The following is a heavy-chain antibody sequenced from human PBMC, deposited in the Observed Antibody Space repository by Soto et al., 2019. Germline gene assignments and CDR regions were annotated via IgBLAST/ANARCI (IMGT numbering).Heavy chain of an antibody. V-gene: IGHV4-4*07. D-gene: IGHD3-10*02. J-gene: IGHJ4*02. CDR3: ARDRTVDYVDYYFDY. CDR2: IYTNGST. CDR1: DGSISTYY. Sequence: SETLSLTCTVSDGSISTYYWSWIRQPAGKGLEWVGRIYTNGSTSYSPSLKSRLTMSVDRSKTQLSLRLSSVTAADTAVYYCARDRTVDYVDYYFDYCGQGTLVTVSS.